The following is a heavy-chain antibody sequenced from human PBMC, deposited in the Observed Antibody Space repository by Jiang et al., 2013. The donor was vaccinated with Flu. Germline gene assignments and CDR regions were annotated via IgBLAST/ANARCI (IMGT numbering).Heavy chain of an antibody. CDR3: ARLGVLQFVAWIPHPDFFDY. J-gene: IGHJ4*02. CDR1: GGLFNGFY. CDR2: INPGGSV. Sequence: LLKPSETLSLNCVVSGGLFNGFYWSWFRQTPEKGLEWLGKINPGGSVHYNPSLRSRATLSIDTSKRQFSLNLTSVTAADTAIYYCARLGVLQFVAWIPHPDFFDYWGQGTRVTVSS. V-gene: IGHV4-34*01. D-gene: IGHD3-10*01.